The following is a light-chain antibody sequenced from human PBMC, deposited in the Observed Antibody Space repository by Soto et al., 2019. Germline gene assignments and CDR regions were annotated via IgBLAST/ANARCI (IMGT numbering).Light chain of an antibody. CDR1: QSVSTS. Sequence: EIVMTQSPATLSVSPGERATLSCRASQSVSTSLAWYQQKPGQAPRLLIYGASTRANGIPARFSGSGSGTEFTLTISSLQSEDFAVYYCQKYNDWPITFGQGTRLEIK. J-gene: IGKJ5*01. CDR2: GAS. V-gene: IGKV3-15*01. CDR3: QKYNDWPIT.